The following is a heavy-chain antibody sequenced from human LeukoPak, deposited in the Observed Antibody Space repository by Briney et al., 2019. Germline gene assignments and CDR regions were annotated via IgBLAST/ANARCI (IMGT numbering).Heavy chain of an antibody. Sequence: GGSLRLSCAASGFTFSSYSMNWVRQAPGKGLEWVSSISSSSSYKYYADSVKGRFTISRDNAKNSLYLQMNSLRAEDTAVYYCARGRASVVYFDYWGQGTLVTVSS. D-gene: IGHD2-15*01. CDR1: GFTFSSYS. CDR3: ARGRASVVYFDY. V-gene: IGHV3-21*01. CDR2: ISSSSSYK. J-gene: IGHJ4*02.